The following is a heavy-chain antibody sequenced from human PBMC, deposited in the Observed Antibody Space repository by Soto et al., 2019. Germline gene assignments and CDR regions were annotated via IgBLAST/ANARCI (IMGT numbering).Heavy chain of an antibody. D-gene: IGHD2-8*02. CDR2: INPANGNT. Sequence: QVQLVQSGAEVKKPGASVNISCQASGFTFSDTLINWVRQGPGQRLEWMGWINPANGNTRYSESFQGRVTISSLSSASTAYVALSDLTSEDTAVYYCARAILSVGPRANDAFDVWGQGTMITVSS. J-gene: IGHJ3*01. CDR1: GFTFSDTL. V-gene: IGHV1-3*01. CDR3: ARAILSVGPRANDAFDV.